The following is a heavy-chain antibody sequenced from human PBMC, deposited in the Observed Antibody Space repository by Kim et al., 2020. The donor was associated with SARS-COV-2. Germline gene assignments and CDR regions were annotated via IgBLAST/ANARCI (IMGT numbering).Heavy chain of an antibody. CDR1: GFTFRSYG. D-gene: IGHD3-9*01. J-gene: IGHJ4*01. CDR2: TSYVGRNK. V-gene: IGHV3-30*18. Sequence: GGSLRLSCAASGFTFRSYGMHWDRQAPGKGLEWVAVTSYVGRNKFYADSVKGRFTLSKDNSTNILDLQLASLIAADTAVSYCVKGGATYSDIFTGYWFD. CDR3: VKGGATYSDIFTGYWFD.